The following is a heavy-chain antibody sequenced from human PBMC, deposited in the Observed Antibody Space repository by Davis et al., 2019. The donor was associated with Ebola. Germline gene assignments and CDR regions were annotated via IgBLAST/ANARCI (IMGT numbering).Heavy chain of an antibody. CDR3: ASRSARLSGWYPED. V-gene: IGHV4-61*09. J-gene: IGHJ4*02. CDR1: GGSISSGSYY. Sequence: PSETLSLTCTVSGGSISSGSYYWSWIRQPAGKGLEWIGHIYTSGSTNYNPSLKSRVTISVDTSKNQFSLKLSSVTAADTAVYYCASRSARLSGWYPEDWGQGTLVTVSS. CDR2: IYTSGST. D-gene: IGHD6-19*01.